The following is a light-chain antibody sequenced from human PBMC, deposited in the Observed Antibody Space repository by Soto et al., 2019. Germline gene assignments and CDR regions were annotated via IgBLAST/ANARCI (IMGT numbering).Light chain of an antibody. J-gene: IGKJ1*01. V-gene: IGKV1-5*03. Sequence: DIQMTQSPSTLSGSVGYRVTITWGDSQTISSWLAWYQQKPGKAPKLLIYKASTLKSGVPSRFSGSGSGTEFTLTISSLQTDDFATYYCKHYNSYSEAFGKGTKVDIK. CDR3: KHYNSYSEA. CDR2: KAS. CDR1: QTISSW.